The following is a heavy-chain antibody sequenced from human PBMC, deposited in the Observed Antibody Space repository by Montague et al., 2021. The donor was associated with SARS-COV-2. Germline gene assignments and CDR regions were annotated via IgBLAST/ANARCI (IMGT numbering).Heavy chain of an antibody. CDR1: DFTFSSYE. D-gene: IGHD6-13*01. CDR2: ISSGGRAI. V-gene: IGHV3-48*03. Sequence: SLILSCAVSDFTFSSYEMNWVRQAPGKGLEWVSYISSGGRAIYYADSVKGRFTLSRDNAKNSLSLQMNSLRAEDTAVYYCARESSSRHGMDVWGHGTTVTVSS. CDR3: ARESSSRHGMDV. J-gene: IGHJ6*02.